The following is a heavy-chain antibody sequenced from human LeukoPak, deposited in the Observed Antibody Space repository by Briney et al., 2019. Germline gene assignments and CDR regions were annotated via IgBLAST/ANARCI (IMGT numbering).Heavy chain of an antibody. CDR2: INHSGSS. CDR3: ARCWDGYNYNYYYYYMDV. J-gene: IGHJ6*03. CDR1: GGSFSGYY. Sequence: SETLSLTCAVYGGSFSGYYWSWIRQPPGKGLEWIGEINHSGSSNYSPSLKSRVTISVDTSKNQFSLKLSSVTAADTAVYYCARCWDGYNYNYYYYYMDVWGKGTTVTVSS. D-gene: IGHD5-24*01. V-gene: IGHV4-34*01.